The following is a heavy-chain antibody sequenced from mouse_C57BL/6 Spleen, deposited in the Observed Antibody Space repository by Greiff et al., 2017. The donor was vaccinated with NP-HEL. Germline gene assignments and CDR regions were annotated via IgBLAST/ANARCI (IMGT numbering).Heavy chain of an antibody. Sequence: QVQLQHPGAELVRPGSSVKLSCKASGYTFTSYWMHWVKQRPIQGLEWIGNIDPSDSETHYNQKFKDKATLTVDKSSSTAYMQLSSLTSEDSAVYYCARVYYGNPFDVWGTGTTVTVSS. V-gene: IGHV1-52*01. CDR3: ARVYYGNPFDV. J-gene: IGHJ1*03. CDR2: IDPSDSET. D-gene: IGHD2-1*01. CDR1: GYTFTSYW.